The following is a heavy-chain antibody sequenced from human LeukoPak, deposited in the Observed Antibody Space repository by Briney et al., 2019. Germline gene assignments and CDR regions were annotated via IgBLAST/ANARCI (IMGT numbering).Heavy chain of an antibody. D-gene: IGHD6-13*01. Sequence: GGSLRLSCAASGFTFSSYAMSWVRQAPGKGLVWVSRINTDGSRTSNADSVKGRFTISRDNAKNTLYLQMNSLRAEDTAVYYCARDQNTYSSSWSSALDIWGQGTMVTVSS. J-gene: IGHJ3*02. CDR3: ARDQNTYSSSWSSALDI. V-gene: IGHV3-74*01. CDR2: INTDGSRT. CDR1: GFTFSSYA.